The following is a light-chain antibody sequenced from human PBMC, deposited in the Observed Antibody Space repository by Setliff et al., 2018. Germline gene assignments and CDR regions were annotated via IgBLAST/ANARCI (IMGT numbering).Light chain of an antibody. CDR2: EVT. CDR3: SAYTSSSTYV. J-gene: IGLJ1*01. V-gene: IGLV2-14*01. CDR1: IGDVGAYDF. Sequence: QSVLTQPASVSGPPGQSITISCSGTIGDVGAYDFVSWYQHHPGKAPKLVIYEVTNRPSGISNRFSGSKSGNSASLIISGLQAEDEADYYCSAYTSSSTYVFGTGTKVTVL.